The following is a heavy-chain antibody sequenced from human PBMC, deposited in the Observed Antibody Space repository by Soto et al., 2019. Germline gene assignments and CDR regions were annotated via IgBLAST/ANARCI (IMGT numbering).Heavy chain of an antibody. J-gene: IGHJ4*02. Sequence: GGSLRLSCAASGFTFSTSVMHWVRQAPGRGLEWVAVIWYDGSEHFYADSVKGRFTIARDNSKNMIYLQINSLRVEDTALYYCARDTPLSFDSWGQGTLVTVSS. CDR2: IWYDGSEH. CDR3: ARDTPLSFDS. CDR1: GFTFSTSV. V-gene: IGHV3-33*01. D-gene: IGHD2-15*01.